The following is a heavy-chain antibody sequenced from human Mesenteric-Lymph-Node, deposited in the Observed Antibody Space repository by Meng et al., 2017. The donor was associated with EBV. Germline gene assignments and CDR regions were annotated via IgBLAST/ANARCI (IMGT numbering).Heavy chain of an antibody. J-gene: IGHJ4*02. CDR1: GDSISRDYY. V-gene: IGHV4-30-4*01. CDR3: ATTSGFSTFIFQY. D-gene: IGHD3-3*02. CDR2: IYYSGST. Sequence: QVQLQESGPGLVKPSQTLSPTCAVSGDSISRDYYWTCIRQPPGKGLEWIGNIYYSGSTYYNPSLNSRVTISPDTSKNQFSLKLTSVTAADTAVYYCATTSGFSTFIFQYWGQGTLVTVSS.